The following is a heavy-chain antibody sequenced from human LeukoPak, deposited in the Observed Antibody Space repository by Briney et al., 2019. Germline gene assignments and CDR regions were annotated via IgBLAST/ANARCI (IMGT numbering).Heavy chain of an antibody. CDR1: GYTFTGYY. Sequence: ASVKVSCKASGYTFTGYYMHWVRQAPGQGLEWMGWINPNSGGTNYAQKFQGRVTMTRDTSISTAYMEPSRLRSDDTAVYYCARAYYYDSSGGVDYWGQGTLVTVSS. D-gene: IGHD3-22*01. V-gene: IGHV1-2*02. J-gene: IGHJ4*02. CDR2: INPNSGGT. CDR3: ARAYYYDSSGGVDY.